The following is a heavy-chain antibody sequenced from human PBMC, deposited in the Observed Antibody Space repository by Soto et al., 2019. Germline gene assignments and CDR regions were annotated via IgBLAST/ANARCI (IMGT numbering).Heavy chain of an antibody. D-gene: IGHD5-18*01. Sequence: GEALKIFFKGSGYSFTSYWSGWVRQMPGKGLVGMGSGYRGDSDLRYSPSFHGPVTISADKSISTAYLPWSSVMASATARYYWARHNDLDSLGYWGQGTLVTVSS. CDR2: GYRGDSDL. V-gene: IGHV5-51*01. J-gene: IGHJ4*02. CDR3: ARHNDLDSLGY. CDR1: GYSFTSYW.